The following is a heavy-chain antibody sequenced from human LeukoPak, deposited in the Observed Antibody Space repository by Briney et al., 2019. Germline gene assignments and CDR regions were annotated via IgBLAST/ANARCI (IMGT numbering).Heavy chain of an antibody. CDR2: ISWNSGNI. Sequence: PGGSLRLSCAASGFTFHDYSMHWVRQAPGKGLEWVSTISWNSGNIGYADSVKGRFTISRDNAKNSLYLQMDGLRVEDTALYYCAKGNGGPFDYWGQGTLVTVAS. CDR3: AKGNGGPFDY. CDR1: GFTFHDYS. V-gene: IGHV3-9*01. J-gene: IGHJ4*02. D-gene: IGHD3-16*01.